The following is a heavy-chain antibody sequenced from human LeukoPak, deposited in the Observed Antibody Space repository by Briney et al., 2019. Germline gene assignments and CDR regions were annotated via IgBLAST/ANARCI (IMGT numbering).Heavy chain of an antibody. V-gene: IGHV4-39*01. J-gene: IGHJ3*02. CDR3: ARWFRGYRDAFDI. CDR1: GGSISSSSYY. D-gene: IGHD5-18*01. Sequence: PSETLSLTCTVSGGSISSSSYYWGRIRQPPGKGLEWIGSIYYSGSTYYNPSLKSRVTISVDTSKNQFSLKLTSVTAADTAMYYCARWFRGYRDAFDIWGQGTLVTVSS. CDR2: IYYSGST.